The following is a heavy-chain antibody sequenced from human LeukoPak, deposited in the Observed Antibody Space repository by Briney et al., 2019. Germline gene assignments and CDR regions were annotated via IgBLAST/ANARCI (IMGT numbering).Heavy chain of an antibody. D-gene: IGHD6-13*01. CDR2: IYHSGST. CDR3: AKDSSHYKKLKQQLASYFDY. Sequence: PSETLSLTCAVSGGSISSSNWWSWVRQPPGKGLEWIGEIYHSGSTNYNPSLKSRVTISVDKSKNQFSLKLSSVTAADTAVYYCAKDSSHYKKLKQQLASYFDYWGQGTLVTVSS. CDR1: GGSISSSNW. J-gene: IGHJ4*02. V-gene: IGHV4-4*02.